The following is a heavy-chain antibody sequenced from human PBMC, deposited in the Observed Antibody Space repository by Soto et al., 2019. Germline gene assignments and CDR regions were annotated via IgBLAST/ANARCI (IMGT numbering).Heavy chain of an antibody. V-gene: IGHV4-59*01. Sequence: QVQLQESGPGLVKPSETLSLTCTVSGGSISSYYWSWIRQPPGKGLEWIGYIYYSGSTNYNPSLKSRVTISVDTSKNQFSLKLSSVTAADTAVYYCARPRLSDCSGGSCLDFDYWGQGTLVTVSS. D-gene: IGHD2-15*01. CDR3: ARPRLSDCSGGSCLDFDY. CDR2: IYYSGST. J-gene: IGHJ4*02. CDR1: GGSISSYY.